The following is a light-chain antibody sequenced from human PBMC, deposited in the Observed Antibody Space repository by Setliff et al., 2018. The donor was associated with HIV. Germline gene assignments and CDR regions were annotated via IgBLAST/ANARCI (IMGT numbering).Light chain of an antibody. CDR2: KVH. Sequence: SVLTQPPSASGSPGQSVTVSCTGTGSDVGNYNYVSWYQQHPGKAPKLILFKVHERPSGVPDRFSGSKSGNTASLTVSGLQTEDEADYYCSSYAGNNNYVVGTGTKV. V-gene: IGLV2-8*01. CDR1: GSDVGNYNY. J-gene: IGLJ1*01. CDR3: SSYAGNNNYV.